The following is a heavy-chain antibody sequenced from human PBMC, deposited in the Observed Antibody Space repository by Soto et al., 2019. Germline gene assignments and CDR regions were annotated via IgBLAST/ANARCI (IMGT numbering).Heavy chain of an antibody. Sequence: QVQLVDSGGGVVQPGRSLRLSCAASGFTFSSYGMHWVRQAPGKGLEWVAVISYDGSNKYYADSVKGRFTISRDNSKNTLYLQMNSLRAEDTAVYYCAKDWPSEYYDSSGLFDYWGQGTLVTVSS. CDR2: ISYDGSNK. CDR3: AKDWPSEYYDSSGLFDY. V-gene: IGHV3-30*18. J-gene: IGHJ4*02. CDR1: GFTFSSYG. D-gene: IGHD3-22*01.